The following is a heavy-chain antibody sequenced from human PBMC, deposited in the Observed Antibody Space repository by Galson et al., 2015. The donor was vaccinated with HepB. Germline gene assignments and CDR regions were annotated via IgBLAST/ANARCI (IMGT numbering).Heavy chain of an antibody. CDR2: ISYDGSNK. CDR1: GFTFSSYA. CDR3: ARGHSSSDY. Sequence: SLRLSCAASGFTFSSYAMHWVRQAPGKGLEWVAVISYDGSNKYYADSVKGRFTISRDNSKNTLYLQMNSLRADDTAVYYCARGHSSSDYWGRGTLVTVSS. V-gene: IGHV3-30-3*01. J-gene: IGHJ4*02. D-gene: IGHD6-6*01.